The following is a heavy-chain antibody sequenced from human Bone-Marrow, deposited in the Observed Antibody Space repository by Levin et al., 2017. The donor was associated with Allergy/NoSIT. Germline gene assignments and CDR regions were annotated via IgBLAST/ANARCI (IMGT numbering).Heavy chain of an antibody. V-gene: IGHV4-38-2*01. CDR1: NYSITSGNY. J-gene: IGHJ4*02. CDR2: VFHSASN. Sequence: SQTLSLTCAVSNYSITSGNYWAWIRQPPGKGLEWIGSVFHSASNYYNPSLKSRVTISADTSKNQYSLKLTSVTAADTAVYYCARDRRSADYNHDTGFYYSTNFDYWGQGILVTVSS. CDR3: ARDRRSADYNHDTGFYYSTNFDY. D-gene: IGHD3-22*01.